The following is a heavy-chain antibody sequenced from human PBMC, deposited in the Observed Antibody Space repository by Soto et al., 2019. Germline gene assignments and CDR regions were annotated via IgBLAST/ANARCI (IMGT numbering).Heavy chain of an antibody. J-gene: IGHJ3*02. D-gene: IGHD3-10*01. Sequence: QVQLVQSGAEVKKPGSSVKVSCKASGGTFSSYAISWVRQAPGQGLEWMGGIIPIFGTANYAQKFQGRVTITADESTSTAYIELSCLRSEDTDVYYCARDEDITMVRGVPYDTFDIWGQGTMVTVSS. CDR1: GGTFSSYA. CDR3: ARDEDITMVRGVPYDTFDI. V-gene: IGHV1-69*01. CDR2: IIPIFGTA.